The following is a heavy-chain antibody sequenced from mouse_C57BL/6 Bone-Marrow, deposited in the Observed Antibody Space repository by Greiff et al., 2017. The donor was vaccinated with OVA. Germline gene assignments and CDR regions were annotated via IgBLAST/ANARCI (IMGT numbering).Heavy chain of an antibody. J-gene: IGHJ4*01. CDR2: IDPETGGT. D-gene: IGHD2-5*01. Sequence: LVESGAELVRPGASVTLSCKASGYTFTDYEMHWVKQTPVHGLEWIGAIDPETGGTAYNQKFKGKAILTADKSSSTAYMELRSLTSEDSAVYYCTRGYSKDYAMDYWDQGTSVTVSS. V-gene: IGHV1-15*01. CDR1: GYTFTDYE. CDR3: TRGYSKDYAMDY.